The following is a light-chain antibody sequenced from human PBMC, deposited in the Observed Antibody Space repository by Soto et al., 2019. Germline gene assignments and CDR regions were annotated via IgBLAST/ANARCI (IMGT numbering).Light chain of an antibody. CDR2: EVS. CDR1: SSDVGTYKY. J-gene: IGLJ2*01. Sequence: QSVLTQPASVSGSPGQSITISCTGTSSDVGTYKYVSWYQQLPGKAPKLMIYEVSNRPSGVSNRFSGSKSGNTAPLTISELQAEDEADYYCSSYTSRSTPVFGGGTKVTVL. V-gene: IGLV2-14*01. CDR3: SSYTSRSTPV.